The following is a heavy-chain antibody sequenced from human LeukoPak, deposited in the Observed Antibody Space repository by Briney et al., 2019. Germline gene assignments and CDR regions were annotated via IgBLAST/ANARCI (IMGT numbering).Heavy chain of an antibody. CDR1: GGSISSYY. V-gene: IGHV4-59*08. Sequence: PSETLSLTCTVSGGSISSYYWSWIRQPPGKGLEWIGYIYYSGSTNYNPSLKSRVTISVDTSKNQFSLKLSSVTAADTAVYYCARANLYGSGSYSPLDYFDYWGQGTLVTVSS. CDR3: ARANLYGSGSYSPLDYFDY. D-gene: IGHD3-10*01. J-gene: IGHJ4*02. CDR2: IYYSGST.